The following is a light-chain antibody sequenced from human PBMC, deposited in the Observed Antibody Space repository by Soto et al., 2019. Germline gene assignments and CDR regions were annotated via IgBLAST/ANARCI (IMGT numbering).Light chain of an antibody. V-gene: IGKV1-27*01. Sequence: DIQMTQSPASLSASVGDRVTVTCRASQGVSDSLAWYQQKPGKVPKLLIYAAFTLQSGVPSRFSGSGSGTDFTLTISSLQPEDVATYYCQKYNSVPWTFGQGTKVEIK. CDR3: QKYNSVPWT. CDR1: QGVSDS. CDR2: AAF. J-gene: IGKJ1*01.